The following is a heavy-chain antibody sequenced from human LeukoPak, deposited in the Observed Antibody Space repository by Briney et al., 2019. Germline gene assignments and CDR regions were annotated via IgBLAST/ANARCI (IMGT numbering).Heavy chain of an antibody. CDR3: ARARTYYYDSSGYSLDAFDI. Sequence: GGSLRLSCAASGFTFSNAWMSWVRQAPGKGLEWVSFIYSDNTHYSDSVKGRFTISRDNSKNTLYLQMNSLRAEDTAVYYCARARTYYYDSSGYSLDAFDIWGQGTMVTVSS. D-gene: IGHD3-22*01. J-gene: IGHJ3*02. V-gene: IGHV3-66*01. CDR2: IYSDNT. CDR1: GFTFSNAW.